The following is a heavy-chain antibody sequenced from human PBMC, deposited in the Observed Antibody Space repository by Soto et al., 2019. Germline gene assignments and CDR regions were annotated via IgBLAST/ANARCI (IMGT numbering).Heavy chain of an antibody. D-gene: IGHD2-2*02. V-gene: IGHV3-49*03. CDR2: IRNKAYGVKT. Sequence: GGSLRLSCTTSGFTFSDYAICWFRQAPGKGLEWVGVIRNKAYGVKTDYAASVKGRFVISRDDSESTAYLQMNSVTTEDTAVYFCAKYTYTSRYSFFGMDAWGHGTTVTVSS. J-gene: IGHJ6*02. CDR3: AKYTYTSRYSFFGMDA. CDR1: GFTFSDYA.